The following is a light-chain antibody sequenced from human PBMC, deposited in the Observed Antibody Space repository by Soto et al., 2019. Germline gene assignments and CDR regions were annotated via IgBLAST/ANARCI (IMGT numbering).Light chain of an antibody. V-gene: IGLV2-8*01. J-gene: IGLJ3*02. Sequence: QSALTQPPSASGSRGQSVTISCTGTSSDVGAFNYVSWYQQHPGKAPRLIIYEVTKRPSGVPDRFSGSKSGNTASLTVSGLQTEDEADYYCSSYAGNNDGVFGGGTKLTVL. CDR2: EVT. CDR3: SSYAGNNDGV. CDR1: SSDVGAFNY.